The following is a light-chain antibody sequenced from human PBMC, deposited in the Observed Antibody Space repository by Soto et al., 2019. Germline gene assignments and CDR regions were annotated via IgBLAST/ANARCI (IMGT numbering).Light chain of an antibody. CDR3: QSYDSSLSGYV. V-gene: IGLV1-40*01. J-gene: IGLJ1*01. CDR2: GNT. CDR1: SSDIGAGYD. Sequence: QSVLTQPPSVSGAPGQRVTISCTGSSSDIGAGYDVHWYQKLPGTAPKLLIYGNTNRPSGVPDRFSGSNSGTSASLAITGLQAEDEADYYCQSYDSSLSGYVFGTGTKVTVL.